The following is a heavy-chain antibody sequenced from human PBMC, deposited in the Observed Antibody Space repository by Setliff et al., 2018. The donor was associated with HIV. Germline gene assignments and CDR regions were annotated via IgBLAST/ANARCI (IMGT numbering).Heavy chain of an antibody. CDR1: GGSMSRFY. J-gene: IGHJ4*02. V-gene: IGHV4-59*01. CDR2: VYSTGSI. CDR3: ARAEGDAYNSLPYFDS. Sequence: SETLSLTCTVSGGSMSRFYWTWIRQPPGKGLEWIGFVYSTGSINYSPSFRGRLTISLDTSENQSSLHLTSVTAADTAVYYCARAEGDAYNSLPYFDSWGPGALVTVS. D-gene: IGHD1-1*01.